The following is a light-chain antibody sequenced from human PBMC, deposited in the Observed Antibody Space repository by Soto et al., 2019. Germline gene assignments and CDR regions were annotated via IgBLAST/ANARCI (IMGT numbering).Light chain of an antibody. CDR3: QHYYTTPRT. CDR2: WAS. CDR1: RSVLYNSNNKNY. J-gene: IGKJ2*01. Sequence: DIVMTQSPDSLAVSLGERATINCKSSRSVLYNSNNKNYLAWYQQKPGQPPKLLIYWASTRESGVPDRFSGSGSETDFTPTISSLQAEDVAVYYCQHYYTTPRTFGQGTKLQIK. V-gene: IGKV4-1*01.